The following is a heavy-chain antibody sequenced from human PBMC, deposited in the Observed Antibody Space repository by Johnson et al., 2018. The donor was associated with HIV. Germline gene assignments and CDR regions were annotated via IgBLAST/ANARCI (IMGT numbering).Heavy chain of an antibody. Sequence: QVQLVESGGGVVRPGGSLRVSCAASGFTFNSYATHWVRQAPGKGLEWVAVISYDGSDKYYADSVKGRFTISRDNAKNSLYLQMNSLRAEDTAVYYCARTPSLPGAFDIWGQGTMVTVSS. CDR1: GFTFNSYA. CDR2: ISYDGSDK. V-gene: IGHV3-30*04. CDR3: ARTPSLPGAFDI. J-gene: IGHJ3*02.